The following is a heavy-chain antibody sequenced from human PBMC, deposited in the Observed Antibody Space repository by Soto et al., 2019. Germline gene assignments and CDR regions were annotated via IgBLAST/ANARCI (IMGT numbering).Heavy chain of an antibody. CDR2: IIPLFGTT. J-gene: IGHJ4*02. V-gene: IGHV1-69*01. CDR1: GGTFNTYG. CDR3: ARGGELAGWMPFDS. D-gene: IGHD6-19*01. Sequence: QVHLVQSGAEVKKPGSSVKVSCRASGGTFNTYGFNWVRQAPGQGLEWMGGIIPLFGTTTYAQNFQGRVTITADQSTTTAYMEMSGLTSEDTAGYFWARGGELAGWMPFDSWGQGTLVTVSS.